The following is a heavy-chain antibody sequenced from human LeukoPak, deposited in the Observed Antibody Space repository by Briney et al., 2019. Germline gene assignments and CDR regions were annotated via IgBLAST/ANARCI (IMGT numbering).Heavy chain of an antibody. CDR3: ARLDYYDSSGYVD. V-gene: IGHV5-51*01. CDR1: GYSFTSYW. Sequence: GESLKISCKGCGYSFTSYWIGWVRQMPGKGLESMGIIYPGDSDTRYSPSFQGQVTISADKSISTAYLQWSSLKASDTAMYYCARLDYYDSSGYVDWGQGTLVTVSS. CDR2: IYPGDSDT. D-gene: IGHD3-22*01. J-gene: IGHJ4*02.